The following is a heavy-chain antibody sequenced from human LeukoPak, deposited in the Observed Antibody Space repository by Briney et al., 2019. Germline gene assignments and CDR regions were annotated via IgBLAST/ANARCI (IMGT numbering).Heavy chain of an antibody. J-gene: IGHJ4*02. D-gene: IGHD6-19*01. Sequence: SETLSLTCTVSGGSISANYWSWIRQPAGKGLEWIGRIYTSGSTNYNPSLKSRVTMSVDTSKNQFSLKLSSVTAADTAVYYCATKGPSGWLDYWDQGTLVTVSS. CDR1: GGSISANY. CDR2: IYTSGST. V-gene: IGHV4-4*07. CDR3: ATKGPSGWLDY.